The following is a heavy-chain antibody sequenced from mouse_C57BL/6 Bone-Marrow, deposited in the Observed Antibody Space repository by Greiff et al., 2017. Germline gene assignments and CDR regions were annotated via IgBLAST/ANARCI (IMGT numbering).Heavy chain of an antibody. V-gene: IGHV5-4*01. CDR1: GFPFSSYA. CDR2: ISDGGSYT. J-gene: IGHJ2*01. Sequence: VKVIESGGGLVKPGGSLKLSCAASGFPFSSYAMSWVRQTPEKRLEWVATISDGGSYTYYPDNVKGRFPIPRDNANNNLYLQMSHLKAADTAMYYCARDPSNYFDYWGQGTTLTVSS. CDR3: ARDPSNYFDY.